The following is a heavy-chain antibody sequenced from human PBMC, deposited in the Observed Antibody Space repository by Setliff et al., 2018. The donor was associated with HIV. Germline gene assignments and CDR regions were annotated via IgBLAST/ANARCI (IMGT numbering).Heavy chain of an antibody. D-gene: IGHD6-13*01. CDR1: GFTFSSYA. CDR2: ISGSGGST. Sequence: HPGGSLRLSCAASGFTFSSYAMSWVRQAPGKGLEWVSGISGSGGSTYYADSVKGRFTISRDNSKDTVFLQMDSLRAEDTAIYYCAKGTKITTALYLAYWVQGTLVTVSS. CDR3: AKGTKITTALYLAY. J-gene: IGHJ1*01. V-gene: IGHV3-23*01.